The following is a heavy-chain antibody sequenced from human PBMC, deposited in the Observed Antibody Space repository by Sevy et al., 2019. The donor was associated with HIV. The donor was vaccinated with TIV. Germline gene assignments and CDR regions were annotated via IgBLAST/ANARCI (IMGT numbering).Heavy chain of an antibody. CDR1: GFTFSRYW. D-gene: IGHD3-22*01. CDR3: ARAEQVTMLVVFGGLYFDS. Sequence: GGSLRLSCAASGFTFSRYWMTWVRQAPGKGLEWVANIKQDESEKYNVDSVKGRFTISRDNAKNSLYLQMNSLRADDTAVYYCARAEQVTMLVVFGGLYFDSWGQGTLVTVSS. J-gene: IGHJ4*02. CDR2: IKQDESEK. V-gene: IGHV3-7*01.